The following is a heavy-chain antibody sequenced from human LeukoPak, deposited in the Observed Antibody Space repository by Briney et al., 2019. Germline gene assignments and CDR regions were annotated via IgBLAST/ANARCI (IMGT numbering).Heavy chain of an antibody. V-gene: IGHV1-8*01. CDR3: ARPMTRRNNWFDP. CDR1: GYTFTCYD. Sequence: ASVKVSCKASGYTFTCYDINWVRQATGQGLEWMGWMNPNSGNTGYAQKFQGRVTMTRNTSISTAYMELSSLRSEDTAAYYCARPMTRRNNWFDPWGQGTLVTVSS. D-gene: IGHD3-22*01. J-gene: IGHJ5*02. CDR2: MNPNSGNT.